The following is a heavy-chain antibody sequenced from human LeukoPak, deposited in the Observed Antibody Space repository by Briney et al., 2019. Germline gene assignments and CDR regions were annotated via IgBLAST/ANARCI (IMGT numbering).Heavy chain of an antibody. CDR1: GGSISSSDFY. CDR2: MYYSGSI. D-gene: IGHD3-22*01. V-gene: IGHV4-39*01. CDR3: ARHEDSSGYPAPFDY. Sequence: SETLSLTCTVSGGSISSSDFYWGWIRQPPGRGLEWIGSMYYSGSIYYNPSLKSRVTISVDTSKNQFSLKLSSVTAADTAVYYCARHEDSSGYPAPFDYWGQGTLVTVSS. J-gene: IGHJ4*02.